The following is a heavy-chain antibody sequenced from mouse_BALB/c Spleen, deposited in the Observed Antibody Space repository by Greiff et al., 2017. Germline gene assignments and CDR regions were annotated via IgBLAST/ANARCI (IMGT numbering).Heavy chain of an antibody. CDR3: ARRTSYDGYYDWYFDV. D-gene: IGHD2-3*01. J-gene: IGHJ1*01. CDR2: INPYNDGT. V-gene: IGHV1-14*01. CDR1: GYTFTSYV. Sequence: EVQLQQSGPELVKPGASVKMSCKASGYTFTSYVMHWVKQKPGQGLEWIGYINPYNDGTKYNEKFKGKATLTSDKSSSTAYMELSSLTSEDSAVYYCARRTSYDGYYDWYFDVWGAGTTVTVSS.